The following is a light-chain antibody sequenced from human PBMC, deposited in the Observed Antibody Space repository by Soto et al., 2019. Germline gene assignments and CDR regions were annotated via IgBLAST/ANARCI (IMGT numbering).Light chain of an antibody. CDR2: DVS. V-gene: IGLV2-14*01. CDR1: SSDVGGYNY. CDR3: SSYRPTSTVVL. J-gene: IGLJ2*01. Sequence: QSALTQPASVSGSPGQSIAISCTGTSSDVGGYNYVSWYQQRPGKAPKLMIYDVSNRPSGVSDRFSGSKSGNTASLTISGLQAEDEADYYCSSYRPTSTVVLFGGGTKLTVL.